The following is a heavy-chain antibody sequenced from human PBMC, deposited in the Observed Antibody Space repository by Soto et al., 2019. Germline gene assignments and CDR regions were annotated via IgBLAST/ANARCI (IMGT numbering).Heavy chain of an antibody. CDR2: LKDDGGEE. CDR3: ARCRHRRYCCGSYDF. D-gene: IGHD2-15*01. J-gene: IGHJ4*02. V-gene: IGHV3-7*05. Sequence: EVQLVESGGGLVQPGGSLRLSCAASGFVFNTYSMTWVRQPPGKGLEWVAGLKDDGGEEYNVDSVKGRFAISRDNAQNSLYLQMNSLRVEDTAVYYCARCRHRRYCCGSYDFWGQGTLVTVSS. CDR1: GFVFNTYS.